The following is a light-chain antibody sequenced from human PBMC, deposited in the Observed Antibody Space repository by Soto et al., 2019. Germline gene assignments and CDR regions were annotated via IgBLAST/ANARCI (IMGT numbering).Light chain of an antibody. CDR3: QTWGTGIVV. CDR1: SGHSSYG. Sequence: QLVLTQSPSASASLGASVKLTCILSSGHSSYGIAWHQQQPEKGPRYLMKINSDGSHNKGDGIPDRFSGSNSGAERYLTISSLQSEDEADYYCQTWGTGIVVFGGGTKLTVL. CDR2: INSDGSH. V-gene: IGLV4-69*01. J-gene: IGLJ2*01.